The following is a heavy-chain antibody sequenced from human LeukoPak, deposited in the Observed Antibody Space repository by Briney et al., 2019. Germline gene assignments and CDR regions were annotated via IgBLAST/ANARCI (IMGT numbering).Heavy chain of an antibody. Sequence: PSETLSLTCTVSGVSVSNFYWSWIRQPAGKGLEWIGRIYTSGSTNYNPSLKSRVTISVDTSKNQFSLKLSSVTAADTAVYYCARRGSSWSPFDYWGQGTLVTVSS. CDR1: GVSVSNFY. CDR2: IYTSGST. D-gene: IGHD6-13*01. V-gene: IGHV4-4*07. CDR3: ARRGSSWSPFDY. J-gene: IGHJ4*02.